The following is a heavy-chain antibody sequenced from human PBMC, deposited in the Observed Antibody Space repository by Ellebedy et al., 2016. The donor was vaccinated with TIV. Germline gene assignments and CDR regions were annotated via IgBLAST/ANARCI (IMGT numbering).Heavy chain of an antibody. Sequence: GESLKISCAASGFIFRHYAMSWVRQAPGKGLQWVSAISGEGDSTYYADSGKGRFIVSRDNAKNSLYLQMNSLRAEDTAVYYCARAPSYLGDIVVVPAASLRAYYYGMDVWGQGTTVTVSS. CDR2: ISGEGDST. CDR3: ARAPSYLGDIVVVPAASLRAYYYGMDV. D-gene: IGHD2-2*01. J-gene: IGHJ6*02. CDR1: GFIFRHYA. V-gene: IGHV3-23*01.